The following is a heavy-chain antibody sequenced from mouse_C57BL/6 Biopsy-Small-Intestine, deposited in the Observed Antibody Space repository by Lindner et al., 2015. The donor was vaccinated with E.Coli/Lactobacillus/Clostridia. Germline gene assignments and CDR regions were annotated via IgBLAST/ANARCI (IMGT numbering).Heavy chain of an antibody. V-gene: IGHV1-19*01. Sequence: VQSAGVWTCAGEGLGLQVKMSCKVSGYTFTDYYMNWVKQSHGKSLEWIGVINPYNGDTRYNQKFKGKATLTVDKSSSTAYMELNSLTSEDSAVYYCTRNYASSDWYFDVWGTGTTVTVSS. D-gene: IGHD1-1*01. CDR2: INPYNGDT. J-gene: IGHJ1*03. CDR1: GYTFTDYY. CDR3: TRNYASSDWYFDV.